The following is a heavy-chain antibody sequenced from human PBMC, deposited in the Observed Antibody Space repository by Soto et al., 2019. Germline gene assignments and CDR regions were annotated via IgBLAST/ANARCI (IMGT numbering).Heavy chain of an antibody. D-gene: IGHD2-2*01. V-gene: IGHV3-23*01. J-gene: IGHJ6*02. Sequence: GGSLRLSCAASGFSITDFAISWVRLAPLKGLEWVATISGGLSTTFYADSVKGRFTISRDTSSNTLYLQLNSLRDEDTAVYYCARDLGYCSITSCAFSYYHGMDVWGQGTTVTVSS. CDR2: ISGGLSTT. CDR1: GFSITDFA. CDR3: ARDLGYCSITSCAFSYYHGMDV.